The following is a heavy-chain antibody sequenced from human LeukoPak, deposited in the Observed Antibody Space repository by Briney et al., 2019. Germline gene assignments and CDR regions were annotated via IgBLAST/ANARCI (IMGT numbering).Heavy chain of an antibody. CDR1: GYSVTSYY. Sequence: ASVKVSCKASGYSVTSYYMHWVRQAPGKGLEWMGLINPTGGSTGYAQKFQGRVTMTRDMSTSTDYMELSSLRSEDTAIYYCARDNSVGDNAWWFDPWGQGTLVTVSS. J-gene: IGHJ5*02. CDR2: INPTGGST. CDR3: ARDNSVGDNAWWFDP. D-gene: IGHD1-26*01. V-gene: IGHV1-46*01.